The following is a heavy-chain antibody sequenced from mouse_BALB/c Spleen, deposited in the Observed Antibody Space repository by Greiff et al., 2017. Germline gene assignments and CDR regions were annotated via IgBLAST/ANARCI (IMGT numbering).Heavy chain of an antibody. V-gene: IGHV5-6-3*01. Sequence: EVKLMESGGGLVQPGGSLKLSCAASGFTFSSYGMSWVRQTPDKRLELVATINSNGGSTYYPDSVKGRFTISRDNAKNTLYLQMSSLKSEDTAMYYCARGDYYGSSLAYWGQGTLVTVAA. CDR1: GFTFSSYG. CDR3: ARGDYYGSSLAY. CDR2: INSNGGST. D-gene: IGHD1-1*01. J-gene: IGHJ3*01.